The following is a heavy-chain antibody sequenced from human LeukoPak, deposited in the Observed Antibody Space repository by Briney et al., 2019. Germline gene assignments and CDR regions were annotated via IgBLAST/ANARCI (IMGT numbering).Heavy chain of an antibody. CDR3: AKDSPLWFGEPNFDY. CDR2: ISGSGGST. Sequence: GGSLRLSCAASGFTFSSYAMSWVRQAAGKGLKWVSAISGSGGSTYYADSVKGRFTISRDNSKNTLYLQMNSLRAEDTAVYYCAKDSPLWFGEPNFDYWGQGTLVTVSS. CDR1: GFTFSSYA. D-gene: IGHD3-10*01. J-gene: IGHJ4*02. V-gene: IGHV3-23*01.